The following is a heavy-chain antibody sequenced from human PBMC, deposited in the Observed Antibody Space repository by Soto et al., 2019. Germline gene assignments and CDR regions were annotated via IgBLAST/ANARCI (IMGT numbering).Heavy chain of an antibody. CDR2: VSGGGDRT. D-gene: IGHD1-7*01. Sequence: EVQLLESGGGLVQPGGSLRLSCAASGFTFSTYAMSGVRQVPGKGLEWVSAVSGGGDRTYYADSVKGRFTISRDDSKNTLYLQMNSLRAEDTAVYYCAKGNDNWNYDSAFDIWGQGTMVTVSS. CDR3: AKGNDNWNYDSAFDI. CDR1: GFTFSTYA. V-gene: IGHV3-23*01. J-gene: IGHJ3*02.